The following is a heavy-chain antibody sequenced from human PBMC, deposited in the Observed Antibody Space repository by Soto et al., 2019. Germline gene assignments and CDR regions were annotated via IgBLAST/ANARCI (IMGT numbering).Heavy chain of an antibody. D-gene: IGHD4-17*01. CDR2: ISSSSSYI. J-gene: IGHJ5*02. CDR1: GFTFSSYS. V-gene: IGHV3-21*01. Sequence: EVQLVESGGGLVKPGGSLRLSCAASGFTFSSYSMNWVRQAPGKGLEWVSSISSSSSYIYYADSVKGRFTISRDNAKNSLYLQMNRLRAEDTAVYYCAGWADYYGDYTTWGQGTLVTVSS. CDR3: AGWADYYGDYTT.